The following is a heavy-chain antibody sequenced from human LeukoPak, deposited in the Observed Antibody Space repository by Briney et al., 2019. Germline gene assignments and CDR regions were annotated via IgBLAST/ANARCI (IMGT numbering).Heavy chain of an antibody. V-gene: IGHV1-46*01. CDR3: ARGPHKRTYDRDNWFDP. CDR2: INPSGAST. D-gene: IGHD3-3*01. J-gene: IGHJ5*02. Sequence: ASVKVSCKASGDTFTSYYMHWVRQAPGQGLEWMGIINPSGASTIYAQEFQGRVTMTRDMSTSTVYMELSSLRSEDTAVYYCARGPHKRTYDRDNWFDPWGQGTLVTVSS. CDR1: GDTFTSYY.